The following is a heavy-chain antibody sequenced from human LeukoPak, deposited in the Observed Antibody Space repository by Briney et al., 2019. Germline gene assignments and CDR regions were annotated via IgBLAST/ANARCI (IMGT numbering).Heavy chain of an antibody. Sequence: PSETLSLTCTVSGGSISSYYWSWIRQPPGKGLEWIGYIYYSGTTNYNPSLKSRVTISVDTSKNQFSLKLSSVTAADTAVYYCARGDFWSGFTYYFDYWGQGTLVTVSS. D-gene: IGHD3-3*01. CDR1: GGSISSYY. CDR3: ARGDFWSGFTYYFDY. V-gene: IGHV4-59*12. J-gene: IGHJ4*02. CDR2: IYYSGTT.